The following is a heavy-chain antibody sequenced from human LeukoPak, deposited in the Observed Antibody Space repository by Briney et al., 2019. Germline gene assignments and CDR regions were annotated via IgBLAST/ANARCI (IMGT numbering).Heavy chain of an antibody. CDR1: GYTFTGYY. V-gene: IGHV1-2*06. D-gene: IGHD2-21*02. CDR2: TNPNSGGT. CDR3: ARGRHIVVVTADDY. J-gene: IGHJ4*02. Sequence: ASVKVSCKASGYTFTGYYMHWVRQAPGQGLEWMGRTNPNSGGTNYAQKFQGRVTMTRDTSISTAYMELSRLRSDDTAVYYCARGRHIVVVTADDYWGQGTLVTVSS.